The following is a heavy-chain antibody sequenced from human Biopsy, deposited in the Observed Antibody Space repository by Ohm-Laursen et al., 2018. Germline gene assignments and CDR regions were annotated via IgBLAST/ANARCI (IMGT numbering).Heavy chain of an antibody. Sequence: GASVKVSCKASGYTFTDYSLHWVRQAPGQGLEWMGWVSPNSGATNYAQKFQGRVTMTSDTSISTAYIELRRLISDDTAVYFCARDRMVTIITLVRADTFDIWGQGTLVSVSS. J-gene: IGHJ3*02. D-gene: IGHD3-10*01. CDR2: VSPNSGAT. CDR1: GYTFTDYS. V-gene: IGHV1-2*02. CDR3: ARDRMVTIITLVRADTFDI.